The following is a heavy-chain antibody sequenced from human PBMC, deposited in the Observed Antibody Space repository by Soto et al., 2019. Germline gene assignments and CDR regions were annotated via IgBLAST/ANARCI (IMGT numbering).Heavy chain of an antibody. D-gene: IGHD4-4*01. CDR3: AGDLSPQLYTVTSLGWFDP. CDR1: GGSISSGGYY. CDR2: IYYSGST. V-gene: IGHV4-31*03. Sequence: SETLSLTCTVSGGSISSGGYYWSWIRQHPGKGLEWIGHIYYSGSTYYNPSLKSRFTISVDTSKNQFSLKLSSVTAAEPAVYYCAGDLSPQLYTVTSLGWFDPWGQGTPVTVSS. J-gene: IGHJ5*02.